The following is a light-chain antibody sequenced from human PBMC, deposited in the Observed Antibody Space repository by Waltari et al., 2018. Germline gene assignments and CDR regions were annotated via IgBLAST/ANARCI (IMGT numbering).Light chain of an antibody. CDR1: QDISRW. CDR2: DAS. CDR3: QQSYSTLALT. J-gene: IGKJ4*01. Sequence: DIQMTQSPSSVSASVGDRVIITCRASQDISRWLAWYQQTPGKAPKFLIYDASTLQSGVPSRFSGTGSGTEFTLTISSLQPEDFATYYCQQSYSTLALTFGGGTKVEIE. V-gene: IGKV1-12*01.